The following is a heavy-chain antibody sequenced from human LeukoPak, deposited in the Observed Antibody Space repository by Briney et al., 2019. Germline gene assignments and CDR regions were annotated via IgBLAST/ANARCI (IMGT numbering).Heavy chain of an antibody. D-gene: IGHD3-10*02. V-gene: IGHV3-74*01. CDR2: INTDGRVT. Sequence: GGSLRLSCVASGFTFTTYWMHWVRQVPGKGPVWVARINTDGRVTTYADSVKGRFTVSRDNAENTLYLQMNNLRPEDTAVYYCIRETHVGLHLEYWGQGTLATVS. J-gene: IGHJ4*02. CDR3: IRETHVGLHLEY. CDR1: GFTFTTYW.